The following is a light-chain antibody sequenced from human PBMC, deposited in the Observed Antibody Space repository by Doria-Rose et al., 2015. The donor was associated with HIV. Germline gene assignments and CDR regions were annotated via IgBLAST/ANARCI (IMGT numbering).Light chain of an antibody. CDR3: RHSGTSRT. CDR1: QSFSSTC. V-gene: IGKV3-20*01. J-gene: IGKJ1*01. CDR2: DGS. Sequence: TQSPGTLSLSPGERATLSCRASQSFSSTCLAWYQQKRGQAPSLLIYDGSTRATSIPDRFSASGSGTDFSLTTNSLAPEDFALYYCRHSGTSRTFGQATRVEI.